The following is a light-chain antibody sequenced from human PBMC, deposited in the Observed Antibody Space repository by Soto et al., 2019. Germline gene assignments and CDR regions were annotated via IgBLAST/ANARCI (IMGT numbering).Light chain of an antibody. Sequence: EIVMTQSPVTLSVSPGARAPLSRRASQSVSSNLAWYQQKPGQAPSLLIYGAFTRATGIPARFSGTGSGTEFTLTISSLQSEDFALYYCQQYNDWPLTFGQGTKVDIK. J-gene: IGKJ1*01. CDR1: QSVSSN. V-gene: IGKV3-15*01. CDR2: GAF. CDR3: QQYNDWPLT.